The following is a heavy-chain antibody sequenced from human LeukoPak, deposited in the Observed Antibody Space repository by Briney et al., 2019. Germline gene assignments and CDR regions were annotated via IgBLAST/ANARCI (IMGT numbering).Heavy chain of an antibody. D-gene: IGHD2-21*01. CDR3: ARDPNSAL. Sequence: PSETLSLTCTVSGGSISSSYWSWIRQPAGEGLEWIGRAYTSGSTNYNYNPSLKSRLTMSVDTSKNQFSLKLSSVTAADTAVYYCARDPNSALWGQGTLVTVSS. J-gene: IGHJ4*02. CDR2: AYTSGST. V-gene: IGHV4-4*07. CDR1: GGSISSSY.